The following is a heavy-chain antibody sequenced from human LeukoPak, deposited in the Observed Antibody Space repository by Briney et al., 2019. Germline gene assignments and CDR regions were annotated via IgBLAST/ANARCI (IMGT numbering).Heavy chain of an antibody. Sequence: GGSLRLSCAASGFLFSRYWMSWVRQAPGKGLEWVANIKEDGSEKYYVESMKGRFTISRDNVKNSLYLQINSLRAEDTAVYYCARGGTTDYFDYWGQGTLVTVSS. CDR3: ARGGTTDYFDY. D-gene: IGHD4-17*01. V-gene: IGHV3-7*01. CDR1: GFLFSRYW. J-gene: IGHJ4*02. CDR2: IKEDGSEK.